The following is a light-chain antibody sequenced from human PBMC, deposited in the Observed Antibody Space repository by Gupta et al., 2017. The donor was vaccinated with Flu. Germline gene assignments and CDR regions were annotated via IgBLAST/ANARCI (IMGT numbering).Light chain of an antibody. V-gene: IGKV1-9*01. CDR2: AAS. J-gene: IGKJ4*01. CDR1: QGISSY. Sequence: DIQLTQSPSFLSASVGDRVTITCRASQGISSYLAWYQQKPGKAPKLLVYAASTLQSRVPSRFSGSGSGTEFTLTISSLQPEDFATYYFQQLNSYPLTFGGGTKVEIK. CDR3: QQLNSYPLT.